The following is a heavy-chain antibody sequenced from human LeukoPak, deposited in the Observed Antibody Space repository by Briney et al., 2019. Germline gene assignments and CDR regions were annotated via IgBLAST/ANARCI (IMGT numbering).Heavy chain of an antibody. V-gene: IGHV3-30*03. Sequence: GGSLRLSCAASGFTFSSYGMHWVRQAPGKGLEWVAVISYDGSNKYYADSVKGRFTISRDNSKNTLYLQMDSLRAEDTAVYYCPRKYDSSGYYDSWGQGTLVTVSS. D-gene: IGHD3-22*01. CDR3: PRKYDSSGYYDS. J-gene: IGHJ4*02. CDR1: GFTFSSYG. CDR2: ISYDGSNK.